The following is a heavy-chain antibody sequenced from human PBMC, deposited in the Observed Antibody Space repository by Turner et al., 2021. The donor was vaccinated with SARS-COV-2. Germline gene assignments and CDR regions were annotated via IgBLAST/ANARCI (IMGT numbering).Heavy chain of an antibody. Sequence: EVQLVESGGGFVHPWGSLSLSCAASGFTFSSYWMHWVRQAPGKGRVWGSHSNSDGSFTSYADSVKGRFTISRDNAKNTLYLQMNRLRAEDTAVYYCARDQRDSVIWSGYGAFDIWGQGTMVTVSS. D-gene: IGHD3-3*01. J-gene: IGHJ3*02. CDR3: ARDQRDSVIWSGYGAFDI. CDR1: GFTFSSYW. V-gene: IGHV3-74*01. CDR2: SNSDGSFT.